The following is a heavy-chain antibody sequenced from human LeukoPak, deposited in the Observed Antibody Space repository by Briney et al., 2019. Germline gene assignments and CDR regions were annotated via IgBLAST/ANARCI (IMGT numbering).Heavy chain of an antibody. CDR2: IFYSGTT. Sequence: SETLSLTCTVAGGSISSSLYYWGWIRQPPGKGLEWIGFIFYSGTTNYNPSLKSRVTISVDTSKNQFSLKLSSVTAADTAVYYCARDSKSSRATTHWYFDLWGRGTLVTVSS. CDR1: GGSISSSLYY. CDR3: ARDSKSSRATTHWYFDL. J-gene: IGHJ2*01. D-gene: IGHD1-26*01. V-gene: IGHV4-61*05.